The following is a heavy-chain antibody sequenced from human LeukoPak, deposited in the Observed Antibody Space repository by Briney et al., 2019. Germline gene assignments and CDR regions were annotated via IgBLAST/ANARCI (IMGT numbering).Heavy chain of an antibody. V-gene: IGHV3-33*06. D-gene: IGHD2-15*01. J-gene: IGHJ5*02. CDR1: GFTFSSYG. Sequence: PGGSLRLSCAASGFTFSSYGMHWVRQAPGKGLEWVAVIWYDGSNKYYADSVKGRFTISRDNSKNTLYLQMNSLRAEYMAVCYCAKNTAAATIGFDTWGEGTLGTVSS. CDR3: AKNTAAATIGFDT. CDR2: IWYDGSNK.